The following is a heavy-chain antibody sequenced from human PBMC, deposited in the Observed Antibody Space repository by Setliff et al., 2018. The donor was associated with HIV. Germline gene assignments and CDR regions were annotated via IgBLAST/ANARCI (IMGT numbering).Heavy chain of an antibody. CDR2: INHSGST. J-gene: IGHJ6*04. CDR3: AREEITMIRGVPV. V-gene: IGHV4-34*01. Sequence: SETLSLTCAVYGGSFSGYYWSWIRQPPGKGLEWIGEINHSGSTNYNPSLKSRVTISVDTSKNQFSLKLSSVTAADTAVYYCAREEITMIRGVPVWGNGTTVTVSS. D-gene: IGHD3-10*01. CDR1: GGSFSGYY.